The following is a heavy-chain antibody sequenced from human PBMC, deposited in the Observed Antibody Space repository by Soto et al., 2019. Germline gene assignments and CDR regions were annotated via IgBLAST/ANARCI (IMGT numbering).Heavy chain of an antibody. CDR2: IWYDGSNK. Sequence: QVQLVESGGGVVQPGRSLRLSCAASGFTFSSYGMHWVRQAPGKGLGWVAVIWYDGSNKYYADSVKGRFTISRDNSKNTLYLQMNSLRAEDTAVYYCARDGGWYFDLWGRGTLVTVSS. CDR1: GFTFSSYG. J-gene: IGHJ2*01. D-gene: IGHD3-16*01. V-gene: IGHV3-33*01. CDR3: ARDGGWYFDL.